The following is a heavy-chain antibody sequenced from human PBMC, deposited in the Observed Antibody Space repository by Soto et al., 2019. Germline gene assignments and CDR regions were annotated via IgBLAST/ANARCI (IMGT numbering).Heavy chain of an antibody. J-gene: IGHJ5*02. Sequence: QVQLQESGPGLVRPSETLSLTCTVSGGSITSGGYYWGWIRQHPGKGLEWIGHIYYSGSTSYNPSLKSRVSMSADTSKNQFSMKQSSVTAADTAVYYCARGGWSDNWFVPWGQGTLVTVSS. CDR1: GGSITSGGYY. CDR3: ARGGWSDNWFVP. CDR2: IYYSGST. D-gene: IGHD6-19*01. V-gene: IGHV4-31*03.